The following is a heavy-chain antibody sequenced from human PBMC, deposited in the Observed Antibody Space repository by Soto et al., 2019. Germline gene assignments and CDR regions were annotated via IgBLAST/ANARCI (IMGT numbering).Heavy chain of an antibody. Sequence: GGSLRLSCAASGFTFSSYSMNWVRQAPGKGLEWVSYISSSSTIYYADSVKGRFTISGDNAKNSLYLQMNSLRDEDTAVYYCARGAPAYCGGDCSYEYFQHWGQGTLVTVSS. CDR3: ARGAPAYCGGDCSYEYFQH. V-gene: IGHV3-48*02. CDR1: GFTFSSYS. D-gene: IGHD2-21*02. CDR2: ISSSSTI. J-gene: IGHJ1*01.